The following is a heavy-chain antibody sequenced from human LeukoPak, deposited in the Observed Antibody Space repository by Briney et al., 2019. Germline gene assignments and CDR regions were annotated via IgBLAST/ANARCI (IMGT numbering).Heavy chain of an antibody. V-gene: IGHV1-8*03. CDR1: GYTFNTFD. Sequence: GSSVKLSCKASGYTFNTFDINWVRQATGQGPEWMGWVNPSNDKTVYAPKFQGRVSISSNNSINTAYMEFSGLKSDDTAVYFCARGRRLRGVTSRPIYYHYYMDVWGGGITVTVSS. J-gene: IGHJ6*03. CDR3: ARGRRLRGVTSRPIYYHYYMDV. CDR2: VNPSNDKT. D-gene: IGHD3-10*01.